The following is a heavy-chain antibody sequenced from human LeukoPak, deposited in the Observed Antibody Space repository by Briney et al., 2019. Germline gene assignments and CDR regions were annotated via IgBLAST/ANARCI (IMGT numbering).Heavy chain of an antibody. D-gene: IGHD3-3*01. CDR1: GFTFSSYA. CDR3: AKDRGGITIDDDVLDFDY. Sequence: GGSLRLSCAASGFTFSSYAMSWVRQAPGKGLEWVSAISGSGGSTYYADSVKGRFTISRDNSKNTLYLQMNSLRAEDTAVYYCAKDRGGITIDDDVLDFDYWAREPWSPSPQ. V-gene: IGHV3-23*01. CDR2: ISGSGGST. J-gene: IGHJ4*02.